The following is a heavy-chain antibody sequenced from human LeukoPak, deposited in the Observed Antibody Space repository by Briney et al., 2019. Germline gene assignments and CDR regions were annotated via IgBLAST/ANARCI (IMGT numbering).Heavy chain of an antibody. Sequence: QPGGSLRLSCAASGFTFSNYAMSWVRQAPGKGLEWVSVISGSGGNTYYADSVKGRFTISRDNSKNTLYLQMNSLRAEDTAVYYCARITMIVVVWGQGTLVTVSS. D-gene: IGHD3-22*01. J-gene: IGHJ4*02. CDR1: GFTFSNYA. CDR2: ISGSGGNT. V-gene: IGHV3-23*01. CDR3: ARITMIVVV.